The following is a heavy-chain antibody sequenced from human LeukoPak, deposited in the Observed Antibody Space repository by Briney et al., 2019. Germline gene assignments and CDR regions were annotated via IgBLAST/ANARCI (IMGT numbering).Heavy chain of an antibody. CDR2: IRYDGSNK. CDR1: GFTFSSYG. D-gene: IGHD2-2*02. V-gene: IGHV3-30*02. CDR3: AKVVLGYCSSTSCYTSYYYMDV. J-gene: IGHJ6*03. Sequence: GGSLRLSCAASGFTFSSYGMHWVRQAPGKGLEWVAFIRYDGSNKYYADSVKGRFTISRDNSKNTLYLQMNSLRAEDTAVYYCAKVVLGYCSSTSCYTSYYYMDVWGKGTTVTVSS.